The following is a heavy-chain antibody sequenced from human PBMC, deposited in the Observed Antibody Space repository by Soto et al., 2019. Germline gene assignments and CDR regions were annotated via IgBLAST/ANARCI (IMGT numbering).Heavy chain of an antibody. CDR2: ISWNSGSI. Sequence: GGSLRLSCAASGFTFDDYAMHWVRQAPGKGLEWVSGISWNSGSIGYADSVKGRFTISRDNAKNSLYLQMNSLRAEDTALYYCAKDSGGSSSLGGEDYYYYYMDVWGKGTTVTVSS. CDR3: AKDSGGSSSLGGEDYYYYYMDV. J-gene: IGHJ6*03. CDR1: GFTFDDYA. D-gene: IGHD6-6*01. V-gene: IGHV3-9*01.